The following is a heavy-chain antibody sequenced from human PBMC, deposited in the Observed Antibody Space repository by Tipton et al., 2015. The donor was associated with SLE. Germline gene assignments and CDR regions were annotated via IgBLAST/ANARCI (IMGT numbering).Heavy chain of an antibody. V-gene: IGHV4-39*07. CDR1: GGSISSSSYY. CDR3: ARDRGSGWDFDY. CDR2: IYHSGST. J-gene: IGHJ4*02. D-gene: IGHD6-19*01. Sequence: TLSLTCTVSGGSISSSSYYWGWNRQPPGKGLEWIGSIYHSGSTYYNPSLKSRVTISVDTSKNQFSLKLSSVTAADTAVYYCARDRGSGWDFDYWGQGTLVTVSS.